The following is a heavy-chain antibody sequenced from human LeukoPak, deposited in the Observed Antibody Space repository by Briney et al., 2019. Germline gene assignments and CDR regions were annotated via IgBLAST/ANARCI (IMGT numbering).Heavy chain of an antibody. D-gene: IGHD2-2*01. Sequence: VASVKVSCKASGYTFTSYGISWVRQAPGQGLEWMGWISAYNGNTNYAQKLQGRVTMTTDTSTSTAYMELRSLRSDDTAVYYCARERGYCSSTSYYRYFDYWGQGTLVTVSS. V-gene: IGHV1-18*01. J-gene: IGHJ4*02. CDR1: GYTFTSYG. CDR2: ISAYNGNT. CDR3: ARERGYCSSTSYYRYFDY.